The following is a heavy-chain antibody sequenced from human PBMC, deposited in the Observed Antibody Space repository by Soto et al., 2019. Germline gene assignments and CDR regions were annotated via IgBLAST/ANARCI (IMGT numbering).Heavy chain of an antibody. CDR2: INPNSGGA. CDR1: GYTFTGYY. J-gene: IGHJ3*02. Sequence: ASVKVSCKASGYTFTGYYMHWVRQAPGQGLEWMGWINPNSGGANYAQKFQGWVTMTADASTSTAYMELSSLRSDDTAVYYCASPLAYCGGDCYIHPFDIWGQGTMVTVSS. D-gene: IGHD2-21*02. CDR3: ASPLAYCGGDCYIHPFDI. V-gene: IGHV1-2*04.